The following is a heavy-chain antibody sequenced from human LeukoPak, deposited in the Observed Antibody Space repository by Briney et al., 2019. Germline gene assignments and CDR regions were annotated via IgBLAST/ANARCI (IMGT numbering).Heavy chain of an antibody. V-gene: IGHV4-4*02. CDR2: VNLQGST. Sequence: SETLSLTCGVSGGSITNTNYWTWVRQPPGKGLEWIGEVNLQGSTNYNPSLMGRVAISVDTSENHISLQLTSVTAADTAVYYCARAPPPPGYDYVWGSYSGLNWFDPWGQGTLVTVSS. CDR1: GGSITNTNY. CDR3: ARAPPPPGYDYVWGSYSGLNWFDP. J-gene: IGHJ5*02. D-gene: IGHD3-16*01.